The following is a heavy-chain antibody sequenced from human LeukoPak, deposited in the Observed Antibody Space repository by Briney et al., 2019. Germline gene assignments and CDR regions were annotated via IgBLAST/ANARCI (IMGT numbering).Heavy chain of an antibody. D-gene: IGHD3-10*01. Sequence: GGSLRLSCAASGFTFSSYAMSWVGQAPGKGLEWVSAISGSGGSTYYAASVKGRFTISRDNSKNTLYLQMNSLTAEDTAVYYCAKDLKRVLSFGELLGASDIWGQGTVVTVSS. CDR2: ISGSGGST. CDR1: GFTFSSYA. CDR3: AKDLKRVLSFGELLGASDI. J-gene: IGHJ3*02. V-gene: IGHV3-23*01.